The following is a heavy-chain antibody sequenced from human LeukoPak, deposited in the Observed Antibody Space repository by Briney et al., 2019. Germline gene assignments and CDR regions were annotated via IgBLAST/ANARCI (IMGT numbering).Heavy chain of an antibody. Sequence: SETLFLTCTVSGYSISSGYYWGWIRQPPGKGLEWIGSIYHSGSTYYNPSLKSRVTISVDTSKNQFSLKLSSVTAADTAVYYCARALWYSSSSNWFDPWGQGTLVTVSS. CDR3: ARALWYSSSSNWFDP. D-gene: IGHD6-13*01. J-gene: IGHJ5*02. V-gene: IGHV4-38-2*02. CDR1: GYSISSGYY. CDR2: IYHSGST.